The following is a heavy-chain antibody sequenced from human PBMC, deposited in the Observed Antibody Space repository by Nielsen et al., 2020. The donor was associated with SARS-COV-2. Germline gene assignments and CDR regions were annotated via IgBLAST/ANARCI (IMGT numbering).Heavy chain of an antibody. CDR1: GFTFDDYG. V-gene: IGHV3-20*04. D-gene: IGHD3-22*01. CDR2: INWNGGST. CDR3: AKDMENYDSSGRDY. J-gene: IGHJ4*02. Sequence: GGSLRLSCAASGFTFDDYGMSWVRQAPGKGLEWVPGINWNGGSTGYADSVKGRFTISRDNAKNSLYLQMNSLRAEDTALYYCAKDMENYDSSGRDYWGQGTLVTVSS.